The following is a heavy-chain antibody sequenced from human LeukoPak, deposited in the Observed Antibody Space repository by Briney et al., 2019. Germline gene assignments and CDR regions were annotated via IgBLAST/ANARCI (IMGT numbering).Heavy chain of an antibody. J-gene: IGHJ5*02. Sequence: PGGSLRLSCSASGFTFSSYAMHWVRQAPGKGLEYVSAISSNGGSTYYADSVKGRFTIPRDNSKNTLYLQMSSLRAEDTAVYYCVKDGRPVVGGCDSNWFDPWGQGTLVTVSS. CDR2: ISSNGGST. CDR1: GFTFSSYA. D-gene: IGHD5-12*01. CDR3: VKDGRPVVGGCDSNWFDP. V-gene: IGHV3-64D*06.